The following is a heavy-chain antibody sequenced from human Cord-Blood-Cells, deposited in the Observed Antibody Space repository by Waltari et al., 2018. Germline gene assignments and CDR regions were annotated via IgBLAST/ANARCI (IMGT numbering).Heavy chain of an antibody. CDR3: ARSPRKWYRAVDYFDY. D-gene: IGHD2-15*01. J-gene: IGHJ4*02. CDR2: MYHRGAT. Sequence: QVQLQESGPGLVKPSETLSLTCAVSGYSISSGYYWGWIRQPPGKGLEWIGSMYHRGATSYNPSRKGRVTRSVDTSKNRFSLRLSSVTAADTAGYYCARSPRKWYRAVDYFDYWGQGTLVTVSS. V-gene: IGHV4-38-2*01. CDR1: GYSISSGYY.